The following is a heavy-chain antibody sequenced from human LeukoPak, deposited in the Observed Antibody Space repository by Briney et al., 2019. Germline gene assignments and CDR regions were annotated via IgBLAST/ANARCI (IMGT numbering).Heavy chain of an antibody. J-gene: IGHJ6*04. D-gene: IGHD3-10*02. CDR3: AELGITMIGGV. V-gene: IGHV3-48*04. Sequence: GGSLRLSCAASGFTFSIYSMNWVRQAPGKGLEWVSYISSSGSTIYYADSVKGRFTISRDNAKNSLYLQMNSLRAEDTAVYYCAELGITMIGGVWGKGTTVTIPS. CDR2: ISSSGSTI. CDR1: GFTFSIYS.